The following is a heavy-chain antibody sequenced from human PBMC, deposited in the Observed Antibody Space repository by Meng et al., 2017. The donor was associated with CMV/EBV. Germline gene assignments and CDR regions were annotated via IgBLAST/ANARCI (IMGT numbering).Heavy chain of an antibody. D-gene: IGHD2-2*02. CDR1: GFTFSSYG. J-gene: IGHJ2*01. CDR3: ARKVTQYCSSTSCYTRSYWYFDL. CDR2: IRYDGSNK. V-gene: IGHV3-30*02. Sequence: GESLKISCAASGFTFSSYGMHWVRQAPGKGLEWVAFIRYDGSNKYYADSVKGRFTISRDNSKNTLYLQMNSLRAEDTAVYYSARKVTQYCSSTSCYTRSYWYFDLWGRGTLVTVSS.